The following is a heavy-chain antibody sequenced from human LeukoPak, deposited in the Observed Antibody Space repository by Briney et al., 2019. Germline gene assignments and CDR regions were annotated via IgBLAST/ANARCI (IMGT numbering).Heavy chain of an antibody. J-gene: IGHJ4*02. Sequence: SETLSLTCTVSGVSISSYYWSWIRQPPGKGLEWIGHIYYSGSTNYNPSLKSRVTISVDTSKNQFSLKLSSVTAADTAVYYCARALDDYGDYPPFDYWGQGTLVTVSS. CDR2: IYYSGST. CDR3: ARALDDYGDYPPFDY. D-gene: IGHD4-17*01. V-gene: IGHV4-59*01. CDR1: GVSISSYY.